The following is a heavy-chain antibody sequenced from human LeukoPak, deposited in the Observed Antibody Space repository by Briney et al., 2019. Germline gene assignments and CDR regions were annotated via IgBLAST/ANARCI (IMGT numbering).Heavy chain of an antibody. Sequence: SETLSLTCTVSGDSISSGDYYWSWIRQPAGKGLEWIGRISSSGSTNYNPSLKSRVTIPVDTSKNQFSLKLSSVTAADTAVYSCARGPYSYDSSGAFDIWGQGTMVTVSS. D-gene: IGHD3-22*01. CDR1: GDSISSGDYY. J-gene: IGHJ3*02. CDR2: ISSSGST. V-gene: IGHV4-61*02. CDR3: ARGPYSYDSSGAFDI.